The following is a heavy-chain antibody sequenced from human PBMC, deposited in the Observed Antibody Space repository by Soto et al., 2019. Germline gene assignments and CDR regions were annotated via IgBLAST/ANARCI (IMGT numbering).Heavy chain of an antibody. CDR2: HSAYNGNT. Sequence: QVQLVQSGAEVKKPGASVKVSCKASGYTFTSYGISWVRQAPGQGLEWMGWHSAYNGNTNYAQKLQGRVTMTTDTSTRTAYMELRSLGSDDTAVYYCAREKALAGRFDYWGQGTLVTVSS. J-gene: IGHJ4*02. D-gene: IGHD6-19*01. CDR3: AREKALAGRFDY. V-gene: IGHV1-18*01. CDR1: GYTFTSYG.